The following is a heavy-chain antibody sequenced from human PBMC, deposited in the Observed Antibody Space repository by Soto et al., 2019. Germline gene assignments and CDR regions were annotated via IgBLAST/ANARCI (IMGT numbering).Heavy chain of an antibody. CDR3: AREAPPSCSSTSCYAEYYYYYYMDV. CDR2: IWYDGSNK. V-gene: IGHV3-33*01. CDR1: GFTFSSYG. J-gene: IGHJ6*03. Sequence: GGSLRLSCAASGFTFSSYGMHWVRQAPGKGLEWVAVIWYDGSNKYYADSVKGRFTISRDNSKNTLYLQMNSLRAEDTAVDYCAREAPPSCSSTSCYAEYYYYYYMDVWGKGTTVTVSS. D-gene: IGHD2-2*01.